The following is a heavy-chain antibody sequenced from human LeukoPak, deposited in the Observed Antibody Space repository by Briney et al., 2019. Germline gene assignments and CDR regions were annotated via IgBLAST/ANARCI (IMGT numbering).Heavy chain of an antibody. CDR2: ISGSGGGT. Sequence: PGGSLRLSCIGTGFTFSSDAMGWVRQAPGKGLEWVSGISGSGGGTYYADSVKGRFTISRDDSKNTLYLRMNSLRVEDTAVYYCAKDRGRTWVQVANWGQGTLVTVSS. CDR1: GFTFSSDA. CDR3: AKDRGRTWVQVAN. J-gene: IGHJ4*02. V-gene: IGHV3-23*01. D-gene: IGHD2-15*01.